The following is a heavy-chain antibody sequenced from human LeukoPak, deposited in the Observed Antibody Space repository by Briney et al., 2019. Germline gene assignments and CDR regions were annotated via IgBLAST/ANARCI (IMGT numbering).Heavy chain of an antibody. CDR3: ATSYYDFWSGYFDY. CDR2: INHSGST. V-gene: IGHV4-34*01. Sequence: SETLSLTCAVYGGSFSGYYWSWIRQPPGKGLEWIGEINHSGSTSYNPSLKSRVTISVDTSKNQFSLKLSSVTAADTAVYYCATSYYDFWSGYFDYWGQGTLVTVSS. J-gene: IGHJ4*02. D-gene: IGHD3-3*01. CDR1: GGSFSGYY.